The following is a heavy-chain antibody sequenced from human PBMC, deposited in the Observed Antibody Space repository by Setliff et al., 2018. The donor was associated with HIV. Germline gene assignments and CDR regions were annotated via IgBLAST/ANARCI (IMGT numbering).Heavy chain of an antibody. V-gene: IGHV4-61*02. D-gene: IGHD3-10*01. CDR2: VYITGRI. J-gene: IGHJ4*02. CDR3: ARHPPKVAYYSSGPTNYLDY. Sequence: SETLSLTCTVSDDSIKSDNYYWSWVRQPAGKGLEWIGRVYITGRIHYNPSLKSRVTMSVDTSQNQFSLNLNSVTAADTAVYFCARHPPKVAYYSSGPTNYLDYWGRGTLVTVSS. CDR1: DDSIKSDNYY.